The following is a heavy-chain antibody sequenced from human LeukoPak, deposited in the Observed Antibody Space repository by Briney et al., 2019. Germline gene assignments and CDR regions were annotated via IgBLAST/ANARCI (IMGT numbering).Heavy chain of an antibody. J-gene: IGHJ4*02. V-gene: IGHV1-18*01. Sequence: ASVTVSCKASGYTFTSSYINWVRQAPGQRLEGMGWISAYNGRTNYAQKFQGRVTMTTDSSTSTAYMDLTSLRSDDTAVYYCARGGTYYPCIDYWGQGVLVTVSS. CDR3: ARGGTYYPCIDY. D-gene: IGHD1-26*01. CDR1: GYTFTSSY. CDR2: ISAYNGRT.